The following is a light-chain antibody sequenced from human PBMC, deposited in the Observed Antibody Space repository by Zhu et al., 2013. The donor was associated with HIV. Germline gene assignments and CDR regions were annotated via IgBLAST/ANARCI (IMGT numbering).Light chain of an antibody. CDR1: QSVTRNF. J-gene: IGKJ2*01. CDR3: QHYGNPPDT. Sequence: EIVMTQSPATLSVSPGERATLSCRASQSVTRNFLAWYQQKPGQAPRLLISGASTRATGIPDRFSGSGSGTDFTLTISRLEPEDFAVYYCQHYGNPPDTFGQGTKLEI. V-gene: IGKV3-20*01. CDR2: GAS.